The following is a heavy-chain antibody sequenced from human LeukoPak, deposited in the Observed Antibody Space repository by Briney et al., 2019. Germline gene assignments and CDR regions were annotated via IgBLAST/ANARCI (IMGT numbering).Heavy chain of an antibody. D-gene: IGHD6-13*01. CDR3: ARVGAAAMARAYYYYMDV. CDR2: SSAYNGNT. V-gene: IGHV1-18*01. Sequence: ASVKVSCKASGYTFTSYGISWVRQAPGQGLEWMGWSSAYNGNTNYAQKLQVRVTMTTDTSTSTAYMELRSLRSDDTAVYYCARVGAAAMARAYYYYMDVWGKGTTVTISS. J-gene: IGHJ6*03. CDR1: GYTFTSYG.